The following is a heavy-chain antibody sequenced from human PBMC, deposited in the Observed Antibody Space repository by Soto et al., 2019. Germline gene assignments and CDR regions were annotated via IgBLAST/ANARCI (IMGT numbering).Heavy chain of an antibody. CDR3: ARGHEGYCSGGSCHY. J-gene: IGHJ4*02. CDR2: INHSGST. V-gene: IGHV4-34*01. D-gene: IGHD2-15*01. CDR1: GGSFSGYY. Sequence: QVQLQQWGAGLLKPSETLSLTCAVYGGSFSGYYWSWIRQPPGKGLEWIGEINHSGSTSYNPSLKSRVTISVDTSKNQFSLKLSSVTAADTAVYYCARGHEGYCSGGSCHYWGQGTLVTVSS.